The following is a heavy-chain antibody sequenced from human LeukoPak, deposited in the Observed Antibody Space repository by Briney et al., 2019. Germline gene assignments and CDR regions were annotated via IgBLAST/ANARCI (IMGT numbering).Heavy chain of an antibody. Sequence: ASVKVSCKASGYSITGKYMHWVRQAPGQGLEWMGWINPNSGDTNSAQKFQGRVTLSRDTSISTAYMELIGLRSDDTAVYYCARSSLNSFDSWGQGTLVTVSS. CDR3: ARSSLNSFDS. V-gene: IGHV1-2*02. CDR2: INPNSGDT. CDR1: GYSITGKY. D-gene: IGHD4-23*01. J-gene: IGHJ4*02.